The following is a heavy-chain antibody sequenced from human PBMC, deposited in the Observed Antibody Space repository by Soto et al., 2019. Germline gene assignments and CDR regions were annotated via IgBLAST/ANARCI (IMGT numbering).Heavy chain of an antibody. Sequence: GGSLRLSCAASGFTVSSNYMSWVRQAPGKGLEWVSVIYSGGSTYYADSVKGRFTISRDNSKNTLYLQMNSLRAEDTAVYYCARSYYGDYVGISYWGQGTLVTVSS. D-gene: IGHD4-17*01. V-gene: IGHV3-66*01. CDR1: GFTVSSNY. CDR3: ARSYYGDYVGISY. J-gene: IGHJ4*02. CDR2: IYSGGST.